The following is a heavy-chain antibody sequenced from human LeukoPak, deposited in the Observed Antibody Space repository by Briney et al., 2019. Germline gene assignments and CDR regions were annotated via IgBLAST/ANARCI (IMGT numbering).Heavy chain of an antibody. V-gene: IGHV3-30*03. D-gene: IGHD6-25*01. CDR2: ILFDGSNQ. Sequence: GGSLRLSCAASGFIFSSYGMHWVRQAPGKGLEWVAVILFDGSNQSYADSVKGRFTISRDDSKNTLYLQVNSLRPEDTAVYYCARGGWQRLGPYYYDSWGQGTLVTASS. CDR1: GFIFSSYG. J-gene: IGHJ4*02. CDR3: ARGGWQRLGPYYYDS.